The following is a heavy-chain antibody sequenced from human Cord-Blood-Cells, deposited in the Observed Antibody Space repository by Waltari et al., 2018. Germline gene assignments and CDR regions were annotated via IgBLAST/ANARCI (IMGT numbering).Heavy chain of an antibody. Sequence: QVQLQQWGAGLLKPSETLSLTCAVYGGSFSGYYWSWLRQPPGKGLEWIVEINHSGSTNYNPSLKSRVTISVDTSKNQFSLKLSSVTAADTAVYYCVTQVPPSGSYKGNWFDPWGQGTLVTVSS. CDR3: VTQVPPSGSYKGNWFDP. J-gene: IGHJ5*02. D-gene: IGHD1-26*01. CDR2: INHSGST. V-gene: IGHV4-34*01. CDR1: GGSFSGYY.